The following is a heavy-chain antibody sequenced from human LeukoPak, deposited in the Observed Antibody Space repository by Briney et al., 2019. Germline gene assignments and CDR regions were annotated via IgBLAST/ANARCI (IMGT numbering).Heavy chain of an antibody. CDR2: IWYDGSNK. CDR1: GFTFSSYG. CDR3: ARDGCSSTSCNTFDY. D-gene: IGHD2-2*02. V-gene: IGHV3-33*01. Sequence: QPGGSLRLSCAASGFTFSSYGMHWVRQAPGKGLEWVAVIWYDGSNKYYADSVKGRFTISRDNSKNTLYLQMNCLRAEDTAVYYCARDGCSSTSCNTFDYWGQGTLVTVSS. J-gene: IGHJ4*02.